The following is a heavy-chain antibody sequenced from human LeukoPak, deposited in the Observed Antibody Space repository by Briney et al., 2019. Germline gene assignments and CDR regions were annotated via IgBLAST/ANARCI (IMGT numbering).Heavy chain of an antibody. CDR3: AKDDSQMVRGGYNWFDL. J-gene: IGHJ5*02. D-gene: IGHD3-10*01. V-gene: IGHV3-30*02. CDR2: IWYGGSNK. CDR1: GFTFSSYA. Sequence: GGSLRLSCAASGFTFSSYAMHWVRQAPGKGLEWVAVIWYGGSNKYYADSVKGRFTISRDNSKNTLYLQMNSLRAEDTAVYYCAKDDSQMVRGGYNWFDLWGQGTLVTVSS.